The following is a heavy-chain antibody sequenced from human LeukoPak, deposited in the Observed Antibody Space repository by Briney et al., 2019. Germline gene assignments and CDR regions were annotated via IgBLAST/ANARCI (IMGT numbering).Heavy chain of an antibody. J-gene: IGHJ6*02. D-gene: IGHD6-19*01. CDR2: IKQDGSEK. CDR1: GFTFSSYW. Sequence: PGGSLRLSCAASGFTFSSYWMSWVRQAPGNGLEWVANIKQDGSEKYYVDSVKGRFTISRDNAKNSLYLQMNSLRAEDTAVYYCARDEAGYYYYGMDVWGQGTTVTVSS. V-gene: IGHV3-7*01. CDR3: ARDEAGYYYYGMDV.